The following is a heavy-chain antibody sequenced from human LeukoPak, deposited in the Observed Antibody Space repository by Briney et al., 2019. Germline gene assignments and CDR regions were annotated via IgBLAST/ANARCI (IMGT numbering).Heavy chain of an antibody. V-gene: IGHV1-2*02. CDR3: ARAPKHSIVVVPAARAGGDY. Sequence: ASVKVSCKASGYTFTGYYMHWVRQAPGQGLEWMGWINPNSGGTNYAQKFQGRVTMTRDTSISTAYMELSRLRSDDTAVYYCARAPKHSIVVVPAARAGGDYWGQGTLVTVSS. D-gene: IGHD2-2*01. CDR2: INPNSGGT. J-gene: IGHJ4*02. CDR1: GYTFTGYY.